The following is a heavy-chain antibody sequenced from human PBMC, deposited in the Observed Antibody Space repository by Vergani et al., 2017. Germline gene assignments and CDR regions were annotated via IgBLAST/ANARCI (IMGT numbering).Heavy chain of an antibody. CDR1: GFNFNNFG. V-gene: IGHV3-30*03. D-gene: IGHD1-1*01. J-gene: IGHJ6*03. CDR2: ISFDGTTK. Sequence: QLQLVESGGGVVQPGRSLRLSCAASGFNFNNFGIHWVRQAPGKGLEWVAVISFDGTTKYYADSVKGRFTISRDKSKNTLYLEMNALRAEDTAVYYCARDFLTRVTTLDYYYMGVWGKGTTVTVSS. CDR3: ARDFLTRVTTLDYYYMGV.